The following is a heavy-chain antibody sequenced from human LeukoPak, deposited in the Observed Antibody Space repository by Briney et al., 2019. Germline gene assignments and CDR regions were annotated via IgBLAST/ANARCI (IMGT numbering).Heavy chain of an antibody. J-gene: IGHJ6*03. CDR3: ARVGSGSYLGTTYYYYYYMDV. CDR2: INHSGST. Sequence: SETLSLTCAVYGESFTGYYWSWIRQPPGKGLEWIGEINHSGSTNYNPSLKSRVTISVDTSKNQFSLKLSSVTAADTAVYYCARVGSGSYLGTTYYYYYYMDVWGKGTTVTISS. CDR1: GESFTGYY. D-gene: IGHD3-10*01. V-gene: IGHV4-34*01.